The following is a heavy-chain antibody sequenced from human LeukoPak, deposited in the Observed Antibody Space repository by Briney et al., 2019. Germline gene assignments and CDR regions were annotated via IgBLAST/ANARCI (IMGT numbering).Heavy chain of an antibody. V-gene: IGHV3-23*01. J-gene: IGHJ6*02. CDR2: ISGTGGRT. Sequence: GGSLRLSCTASGFTFSNYAMIWVRQAPGKGLEWVSSISGTGGRTYSADSVKGRFTISRDNSKNTLYLQMKNLRVEHTAVYYCAKGLHGGVGYGVDVWGQGTTVSVSS. CDR1: GFTFSNYA. D-gene: IGHD3-16*01. CDR3: AKGLHGGVGYGVDV.